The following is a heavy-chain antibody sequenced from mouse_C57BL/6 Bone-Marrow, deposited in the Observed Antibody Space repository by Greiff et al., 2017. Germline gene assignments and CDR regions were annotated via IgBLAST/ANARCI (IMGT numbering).Heavy chain of an antibody. J-gene: IGHJ4*01. Sequence: QVQLKQPGAELVKPGASVKLSCKASGYTFTSYWMHWVKQRPGQGLERIGMIHPNSGSTNYNEKFKSKATLTVDKSSSTAYMQLSRLTSEDSAVYYCARITTVVAEGYARDYWGQGTSVTVSS. D-gene: IGHD1-1*01. V-gene: IGHV1-64*01. CDR3: ARITTVVAEGYARDY. CDR2: IHPNSGST. CDR1: GYTFTSYW.